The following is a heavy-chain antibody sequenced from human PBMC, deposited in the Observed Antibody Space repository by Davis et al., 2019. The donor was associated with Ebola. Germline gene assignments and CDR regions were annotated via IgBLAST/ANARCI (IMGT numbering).Heavy chain of an antibody. Sequence: AASVKVSCKASGYTFTSYGISWVRQAPGQGLEWMGWISAYNDNTNYAQKLQGRVTMTTETSTSTAYMELRSLRSDDTAVYYCGRGGGIGYYGMDVWGQGTTVTVSS. CDR1: GYTFTSYG. CDR2: ISAYNDNT. J-gene: IGHJ6*02. CDR3: GRGGGIGYYGMDV. V-gene: IGHV1-18*01. D-gene: IGHD2-15*01.